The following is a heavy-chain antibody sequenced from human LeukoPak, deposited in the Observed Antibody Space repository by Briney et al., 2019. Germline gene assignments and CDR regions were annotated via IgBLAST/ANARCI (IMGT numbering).Heavy chain of an antibody. CDR2: IYTSGST. D-gene: IGHD7-27*01. CDR3: ATELGLSYFDY. V-gene: IGHV4-61*02. Sequence: PSETLSLTCAVSGDLISSGGHIWSWIRQPAGKGLEWIGRIYTSGSTNYNPSLKSRVTISVDTSKNQFSLKLSSVTAADTAVYYCATELGLSYFDYWGQGTLVTVSS. CDR1: GDLISSGGHI. J-gene: IGHJ4*02.